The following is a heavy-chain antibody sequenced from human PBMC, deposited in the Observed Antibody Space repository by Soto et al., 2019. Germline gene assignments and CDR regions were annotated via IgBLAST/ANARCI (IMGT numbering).Heavy chain of an antibody. V-gene: IGHV4-31*01. CDR1: GVSVGSGVYY. CDR2: LHPTGTT. Sequence: QVQLQESGPGLVKPSQTLSLTCTVAGVSVGSGVYYWNWIRQYPGKGLEWIGCLHPTGTTHPNPPPNREVTRHLDRPKSNSSLELSFVAAADRAVYSGAGGEDATKGGYGGRGTVSTVS. J-gene: IGHJ4*02. CDR3: AGGEDATKGGY. D-gene: IGHD1-1*01.